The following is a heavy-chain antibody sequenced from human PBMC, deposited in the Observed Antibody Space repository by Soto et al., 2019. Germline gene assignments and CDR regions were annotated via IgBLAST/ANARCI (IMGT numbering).Heavy chain of an antibody. J-gene: IGHJ4*02. CDR3: ARPPQLEWEHLGFYYFDY. D-gene: IGHD1-26*01. Sequence: ASVKVSCKASGYTFTGYYMHWVRQAPGQGLEWMGWINPNSGGTNYAQKFQGRVTMTRDTSISTAYMELSRLRSDDTAVYYCARPPQLEWEHLGFYYFDYWGQGTLATVSS. V-gene: IGHV1-2*02. CDR2: INPNSGGT. CDR1: GYTFTGYY.